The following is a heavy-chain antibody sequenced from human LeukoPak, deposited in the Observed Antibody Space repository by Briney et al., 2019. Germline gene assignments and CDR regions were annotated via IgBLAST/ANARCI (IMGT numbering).Heavy chain of an antibody. D-gene: IGHD5-18*01. CDR3: GKTTVGYSSGQKPAWPVDY. V-gene: IGHV3-23*01. CDR2: IFGSGGSP. Sequence: PGGSLRLSCEASGFTFGSHAMYWVRQASGKGLEWVAGIFGSGGSPHYADSVKGRFTISRDNSRNTVYLQINSLRAEDTAVYYCGKTTVGYSSGQKPAWPVDYWGQGTLVTVSS. J-gene: IGHJ4*02. CDR1: GFTFGSHA.